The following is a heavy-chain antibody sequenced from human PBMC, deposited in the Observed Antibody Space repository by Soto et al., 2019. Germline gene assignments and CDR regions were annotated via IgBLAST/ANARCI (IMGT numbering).Heavy chain of an antibody. CDR3: ARGDSTDCSNGVCSFFYNHDMDV. CDR1: GYSFTDYH. V-gene: IGHV1-2*04. J-gene: IGHJ6*02. Sequence: ASVKVSCKASGYSFTDYHIHWVRQAPGQGLEWLGRINPKSGGTSTAQKFQGWVTMTTDTSISTASMGLTRLTSDDTAIYYCARGDSTDCSNGVCSFFYNHDMDVWGQGATVTVSS. CDR2: INPKSGGT. D-gene: IGHD2-8*01.